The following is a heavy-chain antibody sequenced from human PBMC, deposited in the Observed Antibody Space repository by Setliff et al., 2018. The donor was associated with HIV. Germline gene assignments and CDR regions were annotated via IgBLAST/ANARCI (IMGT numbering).Heavy chain of an antibody. D-gene: IGHD3-3*01. CDR2: INHSGST. CDR3: ARGITIFGVVIMGYYYYMDV. J-gene: IGHJ6*03. V-gene: IGHV4-34*01. Sequence: PSETLSLTCAVYGESFSGYYWSWIRQPPGKGLEWIGEINHSGSTNYNPSLESRVTISVDTSNNQFSLKVNSVTAADTAVYYCARGITIFGVVIMGYYYYMDVWGKGTTVTVSS. CDR1: GESFSGYY.